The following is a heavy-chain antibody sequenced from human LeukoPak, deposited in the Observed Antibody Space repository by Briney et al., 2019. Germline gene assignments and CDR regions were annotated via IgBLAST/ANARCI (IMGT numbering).Heavy chain of an antibody. D-gene: IGHD4-17*01. CDR3: AHTRYGDYSFDY. J-gene: IGHJ4*02. CDR1: GYTFTGYY. Sequence: ASVKVSCKASGYTFTGYYMHWVRQAPGQGLEWMGWINPNSGGTNYAQKFQGRVTMTRDTSISTAYMELSSLRSEDTAVYYCAHTRYGDYSFDYWGQGTLVTVSS. CDR2: INPNSGGT. V-gene: IGHV1-2*02.